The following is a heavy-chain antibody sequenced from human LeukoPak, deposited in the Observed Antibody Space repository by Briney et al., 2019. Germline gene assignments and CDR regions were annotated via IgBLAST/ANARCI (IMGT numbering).Heavy chain of an antibody. CDR2: IYTGGST. CDR1: GGSIGSGSYY. V-gene: IGHV4-61*02. Sequence: SETLSLTCTVSGGSIGSGSYYWSWIRQPAGKRLEWIGRIYTGGSTNYNPSLKSRVTISLDTSNNQFSLKLSSVTAADTAVYYCAREWDYRGNRYFDYWGQGTLVTVSS. D-gene: IGHD4-23*01. J-gene: IGHJ4*02. CDR3: AREWDYRGNRYFDY.